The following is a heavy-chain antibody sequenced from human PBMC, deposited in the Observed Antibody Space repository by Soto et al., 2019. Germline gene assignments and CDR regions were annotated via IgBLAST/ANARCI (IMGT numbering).Heavy chain of an antibody. D-gene: IGHD2-2*01. CDR3: ARGTSSPPEN. CDR1: GYTFTGYY. V-gene: IGHV1-2*02. J-gene: IGHJ4*02. Sequence: GASVKVSCKTSGYTFTGYYLHWVRQAPGQGLEWMGWINPNTGGPNYAQKFQGRVTMTRDTSISTAYMELTSLTSDDTAVYYCARGTSSPPENWGQGTLVTVSS. CDR2: INPNTGGP.